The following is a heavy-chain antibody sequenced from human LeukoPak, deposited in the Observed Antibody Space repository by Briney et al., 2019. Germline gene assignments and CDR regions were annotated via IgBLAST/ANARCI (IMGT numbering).Heavy chain of an antibody. CDR1: GFTSSSYG. Sequence: GGSLRLSCAACGFTSSSYGMLGVRQAPGKGLEGVAFIRYDGSNKYYADSVKGRFTISRDNSKNTLYLQMNSLRAEDTAVYYCAKNRYSYGPFDYWGQGTLVTVSS. D-gene: IGHD5-18*01. J-gene: IGHJ4*02. CDR3: AKNRYSYGPFDY. CDR2: IRYDGSNK. V-gene: IGHV3-30*02.